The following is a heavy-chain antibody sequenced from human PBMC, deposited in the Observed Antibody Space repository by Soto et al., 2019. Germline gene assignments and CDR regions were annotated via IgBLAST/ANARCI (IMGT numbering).Heavy chain of an antibody. J-gene: IGHJ6*02. CDR2: IYHSGST. V-gene: IGHV4-4*02. Sequence: QVQLQESGPGLVKPSGTLSLTCAVSGGSISSSNWWSWVRQPPGKGLEWIGDIYHSGSTNYNPLLKARVTISVDKSKNQFSLKLSSVTAADTAVYYRASDLGYGRSTSCYLYCYYGMDVWGQGTTVTVSS. CDR3: ASDLGYGRSTSCYLYCYYGMDV. D-gene: IGHD2-2*01. CDR1: GGSISSSNW.